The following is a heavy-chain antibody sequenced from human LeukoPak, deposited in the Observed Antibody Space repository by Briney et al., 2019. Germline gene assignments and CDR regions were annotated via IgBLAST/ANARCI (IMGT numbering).Heavy chain of an antibody. D-gene: IGHD2-15*01. CDR3: ARGYCSGGSCYSVPYDY. CDR1: GGSISYYY. CDR2: IYYSGST. J-gene: IGHJ4*02. V-gene: IGHV4-59*01. Sequence: PSETLSLTCTVSGGSISYYYWSWIRQPPGKGLEWIGYIYYSGSTNYNPSLKSRVIISVDTSKNQFSLKLSSVTAADTAVYYCARGYCSGGSCYSVPYDYWGQGILVTVSS.